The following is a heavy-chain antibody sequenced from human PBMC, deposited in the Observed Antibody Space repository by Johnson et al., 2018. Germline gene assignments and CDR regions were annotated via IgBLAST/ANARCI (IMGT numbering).Heavy chain of an antibody. CDR2: IKSKTDGGTT. D-gene: IGHD3-10*01. CDR1: GFTFSNAW. Sequence: VQLQEAGGGLVQPGGSLRLSCAASGFTFSNAWMSWVRQAPGKGLEWVGRIKSKTDGGTTDYAEPVNGRFTISRDDPKNTLDLQMNSLKTEDTAVYYCTTEGFLWSLDAVDIWGQGTMVTVSS. J-gene: IGHJ3*02. V-gene: IGHV3-15*01. CDR3: TTEGFLWSLDAVDI.